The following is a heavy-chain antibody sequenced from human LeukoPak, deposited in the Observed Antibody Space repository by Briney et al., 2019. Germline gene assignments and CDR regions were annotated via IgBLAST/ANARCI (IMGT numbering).Heavy chain of an antibody. CDR1: GYSFNTYW. J-gene: IGHJ3*02. CDR2: IYPDDSDT. V-gene: IGHV5-51*01. CDR3: ARREVGATGAFDI. D-gene: IGHD1-26*01. Sequence: GESLKISCKGSGYSFNTYWIGWVRQMPGKGLEGMVIIYPDDSDTRYSPSFEGQVTISADKSISTAYLQWSSLKASDTAMYYCARREVGATGAFDIWGQGTMVTVSS.